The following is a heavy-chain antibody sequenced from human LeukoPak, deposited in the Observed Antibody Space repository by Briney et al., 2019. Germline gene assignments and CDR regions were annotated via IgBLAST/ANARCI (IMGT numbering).Heavy chain of an antibody. CDR3: ARNAADCTTSACYDS. CDR1: GFTFRNYA. Sequence: LSGGSLRLSCAASGFTFRNYAMTWVRQAPGKGLEWVSVVTGNGDTTYYADSLKGRFTISRDNSRNTLYLQMYSLRAEDTAVYHCARNAADCTTSACYDSWGQGTLVTVSS. V-gene: IGHV3-23*01. J-gene: IGHJ4*02. CDR2: VTGNGDTT. D-gene: IGHD2-8*01.